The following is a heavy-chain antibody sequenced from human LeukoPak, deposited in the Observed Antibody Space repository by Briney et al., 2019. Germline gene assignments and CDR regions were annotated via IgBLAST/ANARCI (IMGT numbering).Heavy chain of an antibody. D-gene: IGHD6-13*01. V-gene: IGHV4-34*01. J-gene: IGHJ3*01. CDR3: ASFLALNPFIA. Sequence: SETLSLTCAVYGGSFSGYYWSWIRQPPGKGLEWIGEINHSGSTNYNPSLTSRVTISVDTSKNQFSLKLSSVTAADTAVYYCASFLALNPFIAWGQGTMVTVSS. CDR2: INHSGST. CDR1: GGSFSGYY.